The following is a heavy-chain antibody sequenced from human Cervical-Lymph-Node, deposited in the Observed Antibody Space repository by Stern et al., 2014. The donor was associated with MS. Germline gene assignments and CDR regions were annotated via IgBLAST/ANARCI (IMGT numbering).Heavy chain of an antibody. Sequence: VQLVESGAEVKKPGASVKVSCKASGYTFSDYYMQWVRQAPGQGLEWLGWINPKSGGTSYAPKFQGRVTMTWDTSISTPYMELSSLRSDDTAMYYCARDGRGSGKSYFDPWGQGTLVTVSS. J-gene: IGHJ5*02. V-gene: IGHV1-2*02. CDR3: ARDGRGSGKSYFDP. CDR1: GYTFSDYY. CDR2: INPKSGGT. D-gene: IGHD1-26*01.